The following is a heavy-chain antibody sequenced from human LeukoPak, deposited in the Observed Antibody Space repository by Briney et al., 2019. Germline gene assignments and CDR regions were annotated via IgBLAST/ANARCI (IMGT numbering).Heavy chain of an antibody. CDR1: GFTLCSYL. Sequence: RGTPRLSCAASGFTLCSYLISWVAQAAGQGLGGVGDIKQDGSEKYYVNSLQGRVTISRHNAQNSPCLQLNSLRAEDKAVYYFARDYLIGIGVAGTHEVLIGSWYYFDYWGKGTLVSVSS. V-gene: IGHV3-7*01. CDR3: ARDYLIGIGVAGTHEVLIGSWYYFDY. D-gene: IGHD6-19*01. J-gene: IGHJ4*02. CDR2: IKQDGSEK.